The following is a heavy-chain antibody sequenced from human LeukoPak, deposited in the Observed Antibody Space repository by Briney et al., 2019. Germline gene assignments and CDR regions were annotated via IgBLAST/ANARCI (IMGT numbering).Heavy chain of an antibody. Sequence: PGGSLRLSCAASGFLFSDHYMDWVRQAPGKGLEWVGRTRNKVNSYTTEYAASVKGRFTISRDDSKNTLYLQMNSLKIEDTAVYYCTTGSSYSGLDNWGQGTLLTVPS. J-gene: IGHJ4*02. CDR2: TRNKVNSYTT. CDR3: TTGSSYSGLDN. V-gene: IGHV3-72*01. D-gene: IGHD6-25*01. CDR1: GFLFSDHY.